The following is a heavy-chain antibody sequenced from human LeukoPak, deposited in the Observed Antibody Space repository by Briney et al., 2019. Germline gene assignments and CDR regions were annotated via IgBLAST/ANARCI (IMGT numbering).Heavy chain of an antibody. Sequence: GESLKISCKGSGYSFSIYWIAWVRPLPGKGLEWMGIIYPGDSDTRYNPSFQGQVTISADKSISTAYLQWSSLKASDTAMYYCARAYYYVSGSRTDFDYWGQGTLVTVSS. V-gene: IGHV5-51*01. CDR2: IYPGDSDT. D-gene: IGHD3-10*01. CDR1: GYSFSIYW. CDR3: ARAYYYVSGSRTDFDY. J-gene: IGHJ4*02.